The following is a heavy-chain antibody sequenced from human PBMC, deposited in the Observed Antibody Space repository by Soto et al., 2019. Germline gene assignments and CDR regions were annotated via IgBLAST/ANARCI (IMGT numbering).Heavy chain of an antibody. V-gene: IGHV1-2*02. Sequence: ASVKVSCKASGYTFTGYYMYWVRQAPGQGLEWMGWINPTSGGTKYAQKFQGRVTMTRDTSITTAYMGLSSLRFDDTAVYYCARGQLERRPYYYGMDVWGQGTTVTV. CDR2: INPTSGGT. CDR3: ARGQLERRPYYYGMDV. D-gene: IGHD1-1*01. CDR1: GYTFTGYY. J-gene: IGHJ6*02.